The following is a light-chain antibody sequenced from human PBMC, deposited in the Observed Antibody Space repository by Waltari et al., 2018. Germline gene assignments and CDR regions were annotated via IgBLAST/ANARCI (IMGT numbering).Light chain of an antibody. CDR2: WAS. CDR3: QQYFTTPWT. CDR1: QSLFYSPVTKRY. Sequence: DIVLTQSPDSLAVSLGERATINCQSSQSLFYSPVTKRYLSWYQQKPGQPPKLLIYWASTRESGVPDRFSGSGSGTDFTLTISSLQAEDVAVYYCQQYFTTPWTFGQGTKVEIK. J-gene: IGKJ1*01. V-gene: IGKV4-1*01.